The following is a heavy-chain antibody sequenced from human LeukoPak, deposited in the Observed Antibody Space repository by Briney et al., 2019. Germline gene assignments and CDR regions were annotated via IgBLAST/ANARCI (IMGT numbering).Heavy chain of an antibody. CDR2: FDPEDGET. Sequence: GASVKVSCKVSGYTLTELSMHWVRQAPGKGLEWMGGFDPEDGETIYAQKFQGRVTMTEDTSTDTAYMELSSLRSEDTAVYYCYLRDGYTKDAFDIWGQGTMVTVSS. CDR1: GYTLTELS. D-gene: IGHD5-24*01. CDR3: YLRDGYTKDAFDI. J-gene: IGHJ3*02. V-gene: IGHV1-24*01.